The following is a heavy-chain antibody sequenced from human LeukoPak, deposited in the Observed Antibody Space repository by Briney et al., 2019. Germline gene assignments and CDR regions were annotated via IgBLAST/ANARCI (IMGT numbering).Heavy chain of an antibody. J-gene: IGHJ4*02. D-gene: IGHD5-18*01. V-gene: IGHV4-59*01. CDR2: IYYSGST. CDR3: ARAGQLWQYYGDKYFDY. CDR1: GGSISSYY. Sequence: PSETLSLTCTVSGGSISSYYWSWIRQPPGKGLEWIGYIYYSGSTNYNPSLKSRVTISVDTSKNQFSLKLSSVTAADTAVYYCARAGQLWQYYGDKYFDYWGQGTLVTVSS.